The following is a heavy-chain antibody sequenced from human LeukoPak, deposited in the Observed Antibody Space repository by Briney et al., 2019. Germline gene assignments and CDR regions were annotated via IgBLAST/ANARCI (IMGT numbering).Heavy chain of an antibody. J-gene: IGHJ4*02. V-gene: IGHV1-2*02. Sequence: ASVKVSCKASGYTFTSYYMHWVRQAPGQGLEWMGWINPNSGGTNYAQKFQGRVTMTRDTSISTAYMELSRLRSDDTAVYYCARDGIGSSGGFDYWGQGTLVTVSS. D-gene: IGHD6-6*01. CDR1: GYTFTSYY. CDR3: ARDGIGSSGGFDY. CDR2: INPNSGGT.